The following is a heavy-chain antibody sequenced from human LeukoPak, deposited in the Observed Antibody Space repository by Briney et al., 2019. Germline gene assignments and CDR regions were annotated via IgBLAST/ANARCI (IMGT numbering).Heavy chain of an antibody. CDR3: AKVYVEMATIGHFDY. Sequence: GGSLRLSCAASGFTFSSYSMNWVRQAPGKGLEWVSYISSSSSTIYYADSVKGRFTISRDNAKNSLYLQMNSLRAEDTALYYCAKVYVEMATIGHFDYWGQGTLVTVSS. CDR1: GFTFSSYS. CDR2: ISSSSSTI. J-gene: IGHJ4*02. D-gene: IGHD5-24*01. V-gene: IGHV3-48*04.